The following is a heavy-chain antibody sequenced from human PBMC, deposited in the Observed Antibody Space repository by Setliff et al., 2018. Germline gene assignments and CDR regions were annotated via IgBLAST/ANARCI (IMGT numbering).Heavy chain of an antibody. CDR2: VYTSGST. V-gene: IGHV4-4*08. Sequence: NPSETLSLTCTVSGGSISSYYWSWIRQPPGKGLEWIGYVYTSGSTNYNPSLKSRVTISVDTSKNQFSLKLSSVTAADTAVYYCARSRGYKHDSSGYYYDHYYYYYMDVWGKGPRSPSP. J-gene: IGHJ6*03. CDR3: ARSRGYKHDSSGYYYDHYYYYYMDV. D-gene: IGHD3-22*01. CDR1: GGSISSYY.